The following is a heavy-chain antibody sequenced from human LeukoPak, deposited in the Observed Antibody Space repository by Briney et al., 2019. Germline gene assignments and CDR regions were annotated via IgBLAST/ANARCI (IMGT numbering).Heavy chain of an antibody. Sequence: PSETLSLTCNVSGGSISSRPYYWGWIRQPPGKGLEWIGSMFYSGATYYNPSLKSRVTMSVVTSNNQFSMRLSSVTAADTAAYYCAREIVIEGQIYSFDYWGQGILVTVSS. CDR2: MFYSGAT. J-gene: IGHJ4*02. D-gene: IGHD2/OR15-2a*01. CDR1: GGSISSRPYY. V-gene: IGHV4-39*07. CDR3: AREIVIEGQIYSFDY.